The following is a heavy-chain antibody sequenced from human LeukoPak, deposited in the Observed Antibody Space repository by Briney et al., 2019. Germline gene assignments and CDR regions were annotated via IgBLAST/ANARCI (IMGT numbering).Heavy chain of an antibody. J-gene: IGHJ3*02. CDR3: ARGYCSSTSCFHDAFDI. Sequence: SETLSLTCTVSGGSISSYYGSWIRQPAGKGLEWIGRIYTSGSTNYNPSLKSRVTMSVDTSKNQFSLKLSSVTAADTAVYYCARGYCSSTSCFHDAFDIWGQGTMVTVSS. V-gene: IGHV4-4*07. CDR2: IYTSGST. CDR1: GGSISSYY. D-gene: IGHD2-2*01.